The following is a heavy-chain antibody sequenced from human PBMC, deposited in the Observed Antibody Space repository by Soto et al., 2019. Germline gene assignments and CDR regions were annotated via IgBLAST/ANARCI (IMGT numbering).Heavy chain of an antibody. CDR2: LYWDDDE. D-gene: IGHD5-12*01. Sequence: QITVKESGPTLVKPTQTLTLTCTVSGFSLSTSGVAVAWIRQPPGKALEWLALLYWDDDERYSPPLRSRLTITKDNSKSQVVLTMTNMDPVDTGTYYCVHRQYNGYEWGYFDSWCQGSLVAVSS. CDR1: GFSLSTSGVA. J-gene: IGHJ4*02. V-gene: IGHV2-5*02. CDR3: VHRQYNGYEWGYFDS.